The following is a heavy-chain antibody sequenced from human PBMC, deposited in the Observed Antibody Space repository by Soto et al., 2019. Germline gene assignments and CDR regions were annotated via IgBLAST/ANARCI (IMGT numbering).Heavy chain of an antibody. CDR1: GGTFSSYT. V-gene: IGHV1-69*02. Sequence: QVQLVQSGAEVKKPGSSVKVSCKASGGTFSSYTISWVRQAPGQGLEWMGRIIPILGIANYAQKFQGRVTITADKSTSTAYMELSSLRSEDTAVYYCAREVGLATIAFDYWGQGTLVTVSS. D-gene: IGHD5-12*01. CDR3: AREVGLATIAFDY. J-gene: IGHJ4*02. CDR2: IIPILGIA.